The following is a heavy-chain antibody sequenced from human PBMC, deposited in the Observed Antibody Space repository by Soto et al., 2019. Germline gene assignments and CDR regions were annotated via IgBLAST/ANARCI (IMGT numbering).Heavy chain of an antibody. CDR3: VKGGAGIRGWGRGRFYFDY. J-gene: IGHJ4*02. Sequence: LXPSFASSGLSFSSYAMRWVRQAPGKGLEYVSAISSNGGSTYYADTVKGRFTISRDNSKNTLYLQMSSLRAEDTAVYYCVKGGAGIRGWGRGRFYFDYWGKGTTVTVYS. CDR1: GLSFSSYA. V-gene: IGHV3-64D*06. D-gene: IGHD1-20*01. CDR2: ISSNGGST.